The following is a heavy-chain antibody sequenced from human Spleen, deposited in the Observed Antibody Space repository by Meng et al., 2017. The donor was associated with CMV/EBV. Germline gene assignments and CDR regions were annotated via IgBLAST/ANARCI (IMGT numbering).Heavy chain of an antibody. CDR3: VKDPGYQLLIDYYGMDV. CDR1: GFTFSNYG. V-gene: IGHV3-30*02. J-gene: IGHJ6*02. CDR2: IQDDGTNK. D-gene: IGHD2-2*01. Sequence: GGSLRLSCAASGFTFSNYGMHWVRQAPGKGLEWVAFIQDDGTNKYYGDSVKGRFTISRDNSKNTLYLQMDSLRAEDTAMYYCVKDPGYQLLIDYYGMDVWGQGTTVTVS.